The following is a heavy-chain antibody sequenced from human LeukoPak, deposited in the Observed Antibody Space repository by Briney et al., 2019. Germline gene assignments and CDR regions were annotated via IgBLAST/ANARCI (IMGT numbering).Heavy chain of an antibody. CDR2: IIPILGIA. CDR3: ARAWGGYDSYYFDY. Sequence: ASEKVSCKASGGTFSSYAISWVRQAPGQGLEWMGRIIPILGIANYAQKFQGRVTITADKSTSTAYMELSSLRSEDTAVYYCARAWGGYDSYYFDYWGQGTLVTVPS. J-gene: IGHJ4*02. D-gene: IGHD5-12*01. CDR1: GGTFSSYA. V-gene: IGHV1-69*04.